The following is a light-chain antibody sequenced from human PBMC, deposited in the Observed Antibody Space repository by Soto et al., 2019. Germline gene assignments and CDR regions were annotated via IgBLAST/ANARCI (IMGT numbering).Light chain of an antibody. CDR2: GAS. V-gene: IGKV3-20*01. Sequence: EVVMRQSPATLSVSPGEGATLSCRASQGIGDTLAWYQHKPGQAPRLLIYGASSRATGIPDRFSGSGSGTDFTLTISRLEPEDFAVYYCQQYGSSPRTFGGGTKVDI. J-gene: IGKJ4*01. CDR1: QGIGDT. CDR3: QQYGSSPRT.